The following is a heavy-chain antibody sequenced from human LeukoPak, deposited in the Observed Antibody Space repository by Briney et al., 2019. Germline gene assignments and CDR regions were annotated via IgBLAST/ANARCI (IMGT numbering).Heavy chain of an antibody. Sequence: SETLSLTCTVSGGSISSGSYYWSWIRQPAGKGLEWIGRIYTSGSTNYNPSLKSRVTISVDTSKNQFSLKLSSVTAADTAVYYCARDSDGVDPWGQGTLVTVSS. D-gene: IGHD3-3*01. CDR1: GGSISSGSYY. V-gene: IGHV4-61*02. CDR2: IYTSGST. J-gene: IGHJ5*02. CDR3: ARDSDGVDP.